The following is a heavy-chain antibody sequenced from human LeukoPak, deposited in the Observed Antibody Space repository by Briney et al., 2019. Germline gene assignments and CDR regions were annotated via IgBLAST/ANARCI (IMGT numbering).Heavy chain of an antibody. V-gene: IGHV4-59*01. CDR1: GGSISIYY. Sequence: SETLSLTCTVSGGSISIYYWSWIRQPPGKGLEWIGYIYYSGSTNYNPSLKSRVTISVDTSKNQFSLKLSSVTAADTAVYYCASLWSGFYYYMDVWGKGTTVTVSS. CDR2: IYYSGST. D-gene: IGHD3-3*01. J-gene: IGHJ6*03. CDR3: ASLWSGFYYYMDV.